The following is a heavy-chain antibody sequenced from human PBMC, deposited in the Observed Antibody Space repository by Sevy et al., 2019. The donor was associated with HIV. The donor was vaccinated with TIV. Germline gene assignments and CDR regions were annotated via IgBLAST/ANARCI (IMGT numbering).Heavy chain of an antibody. J-gene: IGHJ4*02. D-gene: IGHD3-16*01. V-gene: IGHV3-7*01. CDR2: INQDGSEM. Sequence: GGSLRLSCKASGFSFTDFWMQWVRQVPGKGPEWVANINQDGSEMYYVDSVKGRFTISRDNAENALYLQMDGLRAEDAGTYFWGWRYFDLWGQGTVVTVSS. CDR1: GFSFTDFW. CDR3: GWRYFDL.